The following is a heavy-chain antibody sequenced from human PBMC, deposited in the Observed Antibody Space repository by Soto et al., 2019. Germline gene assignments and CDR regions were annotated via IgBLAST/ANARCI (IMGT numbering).Heavy chain of an antibody. CDR1: GYTFTSYY. D-gene: IGHD2-15*01. CDR2: INPSGGST. J-gene: IGHJ5*02. Sequence: QVQLVQSGAEVKKPGASVKVSCKASGYTFTSYYIHWVRQAPGQGLEWMGRINPSGGSTSYAQKFRGRVTMPRDTSTSTVYMELSSLRSEDTAVYYCARDRVSEYCSGGSCAGWFDPWGQGTLVTVSS. V-gene: IGHV1-46*01. CDR3: ARDRVSEYCSGGSCAGWFDP.